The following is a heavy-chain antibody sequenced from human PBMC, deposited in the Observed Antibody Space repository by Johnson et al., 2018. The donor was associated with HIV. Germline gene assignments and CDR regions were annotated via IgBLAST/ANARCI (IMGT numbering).Heavy chain of an antibody. V-gene: IGHV3-66*01. CDR3: AREAWGFGERVDAFDV. CDR1: GFTVSSNY. D-gene: IGHD3-10*01. Sequence: VQLVESGGGLVQPGGSLRLSCAASGFTVSSNYMSWVRQAPGKGLEWVSVIYSGGSTYYADSVKGRFTISRDNSKNTLYLQMNSLRAEDTAVYYCAREAWGFGERVDAFDVWGQGTVVTVSS. CDR2: IYSGGST. J-gene: IGHJ3*01.